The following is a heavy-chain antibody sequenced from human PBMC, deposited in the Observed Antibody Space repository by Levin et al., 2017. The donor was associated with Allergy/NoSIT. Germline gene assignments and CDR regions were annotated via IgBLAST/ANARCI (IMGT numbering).Heavy chain of an antibody. D-gene: IGHD6-13*01. Sequence: ASVKVSCKASGYTFTGYYMHWVRQAPGQGLEWMGWINPNNGGTNYAQKFQGRVTMTRDTSISTVYMELSRLTSDDTAVYYCTRDKFAGFSSSWNFDYWGQGALVTVSS. CDR1: GYTFTGYY. CDR2: INPNNGGT. V-gene: IGHV1-2*02. J-gene: IGHJ4*02. CDR3: TRDKFAGFSSSWNFDY.